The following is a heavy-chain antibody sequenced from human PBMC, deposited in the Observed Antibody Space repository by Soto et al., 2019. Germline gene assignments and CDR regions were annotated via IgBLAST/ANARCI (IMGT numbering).Heavy chain of an antibody. D-gene: IGHD3-3*01. CDR2: VNHGGST. V-gene: IGHV4-34*01. Sequence: QVQLQQWGAGLLKPSETLSLTCPVNGGSFSDYYWTWIRQPPGKGLEWIGEVNHGGSTHYNPSLKRRVSISVDTSKQQFSLNLTFVTAADTAVYYCAREWWSGSLIGGSLGGEGTLVTVSS. J-gene: IGHJ4*02. CDR1: GGSFSDYY. CDR3: AREWWSGSLIGGSL.